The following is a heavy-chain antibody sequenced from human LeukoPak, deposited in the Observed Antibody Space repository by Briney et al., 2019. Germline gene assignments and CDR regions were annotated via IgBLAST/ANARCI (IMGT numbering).Heavy chain of an antibody. CDR3: TTAGAGYTDAFDI. D-gene: IGHD3-16*02. CDR2: IKSKTDGGTT. Sequence: GGSLRLSCAASGFTFSNAWMSWVRQAPGKGLEWVGRIKSKTDGGTTDYAAPVKGRFTISRDDSKNTLYLQMNSLKTEDTAVYYCTTAGAGYTDAFDIWGQGTMVTVSS. CDR1: GFTFSNAW. J-gene: IGHJ3*02. V-gene: IGHV3-15*01.